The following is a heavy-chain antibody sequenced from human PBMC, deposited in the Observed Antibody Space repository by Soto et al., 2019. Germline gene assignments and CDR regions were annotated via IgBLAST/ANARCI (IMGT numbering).Heavy chain of an antibody. J-gene: IGHJ5*02. D-gene: IGHD4-4*01. CDR3: ARCAVGLQYNWFDP. Sequence: PSEALSHTCTVSCGSIRSGGYYWSWIRQHPGKGLEWIGYIYYSGSTYYNPSLKSRVTISVDTSKNQFSLKLSSVTAADTAVYYCARCAVGLQYNWFDPWGQGTLVTVSS. CDR2: IYYSGST. CDR1: CGSIRSGGYY. V-gene: IGHV4-31*03.